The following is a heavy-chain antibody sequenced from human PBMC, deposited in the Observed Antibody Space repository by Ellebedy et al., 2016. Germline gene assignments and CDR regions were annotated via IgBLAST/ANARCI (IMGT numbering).Heavy chain of an antibody. J-gene: IGHJ4*02. CDR2: ISYDGNNK. CDR1: GFTFSRYG. CDR3: AKDGRYYGSRSYENYFFDY. Sequence: GESLKISXAASGFTFSRYGMHWVRQTPGKGLEWVSFISYDGNNKFYTDSVKGRYTLSRDNSKNTLYLQMDSLRADDTAVFYCAKDGRYYGSRSYENYFFDYWGQGTLVSVSA. D-gene: IGHD3-10*01. V-gene: IGHV3-30*18.